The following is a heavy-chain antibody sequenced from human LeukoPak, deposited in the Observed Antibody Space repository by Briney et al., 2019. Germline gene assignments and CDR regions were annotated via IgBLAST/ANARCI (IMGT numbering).Heavy chain of an antibody. CDR1: GFTFSSYE. J-gene: IGHJ6*04. CDR3: AELGITMIGGV. CDR2: ISSSGSTI. D-gene: IGHD3-10*02. V-gene: IGHV3-48*03. Sequence: GGSLRLSCAASGFTFSSYEMNWVRQAPGKRLEWVSYISSSGSTIYYADSVKGRFTISRDNAKNSLYLQMNSLRAEDTAVYYCAELGITMIGGVWGKGTTVTISP.